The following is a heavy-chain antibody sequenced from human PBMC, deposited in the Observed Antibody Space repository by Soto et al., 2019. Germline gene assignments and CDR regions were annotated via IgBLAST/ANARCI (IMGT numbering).Heavy chain of an antibody. V-gene: IGHV2-5*02. D-gene: IGHD4-4*01. CDR3: VRQDWNNNNYGFDL. CDR1: GFSLSTSGVG. CDR2: IYWDDDK. Sequence: QITVKESGPKLVKPSQTLTLTCAFSGFSLSTSGVGVGWVRQPPGKAPEWLALIYWDDDKRYRPSLKSRLSITKDTSKDQVVFTMTNMDPVDTATYYCVRQDWNNNNYGFDLWGRGTLVTVSS. J-gene: IGHJ2*01.